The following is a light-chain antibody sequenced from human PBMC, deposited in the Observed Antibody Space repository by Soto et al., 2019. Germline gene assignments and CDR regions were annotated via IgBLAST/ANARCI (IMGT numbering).Light chain of an antibody. Sequence: EIVMTQSPATLSVSPGERATLSCRASQSLSFNLAWYQQKPGQAPRLLSYAASTKTAGIPTRFSGSGARTEVSLTCSSLQPEDFAVYYCQQDSRWRQTLGHGTKVE. CDR3: QQDSRWRQT. J-gene: IGKJ1*01. V-gene: IGKV3-15*01. CDR1: QSLSFN. CDR2: AAS.